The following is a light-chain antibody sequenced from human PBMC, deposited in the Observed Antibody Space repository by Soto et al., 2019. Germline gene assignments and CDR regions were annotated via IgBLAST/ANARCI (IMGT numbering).Light chain of an antibody. J-gene: IGKJ1*01. Sequence: DIVMTQSPDSLAVSLGERATINCKSSQTVLYSSNNKNYLAWYQQKPGQPPKLLISWASTRESGVPDRFSGSGSGTDFTLTISSLQAEDVAFYYCQQYYITPRTFGQGTKVDIK. CDR2: WAS. CDR3: QQYYITPRT. V-gene: IGKV4-1*01. CDR1: QTVLYSSNNKNY.